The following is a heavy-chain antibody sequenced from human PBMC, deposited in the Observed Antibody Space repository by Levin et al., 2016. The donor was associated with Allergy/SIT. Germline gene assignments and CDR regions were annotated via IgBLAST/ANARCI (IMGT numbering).Heavy chain of an antibody. CDR3: VRSSSFRYYGMDV. D-gene: IGHD6-13*01. Sequence: VRQMPGKGLEWMGRIDPSDSYTNYSPSFQGHVTISADKSISTAYLQWSSLKASDTAMYYCVRSSSFRYYGMDVWGQGTTVTVSS. CDR2: IDPSDSYT. J-gene: IGHJ6*02. V-gene: IGHV5-10-1*01.